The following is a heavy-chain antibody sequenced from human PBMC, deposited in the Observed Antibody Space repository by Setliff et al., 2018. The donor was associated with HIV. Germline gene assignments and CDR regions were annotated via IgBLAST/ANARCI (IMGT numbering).Heavy chain of an antibody. J-gene: IGHJ4*02. D-gene: IGHD2-15*01. V-gene: IGHV5-51*01. CDR2: IYPGDSDT. CDR1: GYSFTSYW. CDR3: ARGRGGYFGGGRYYNLPYFDS. Sequence: PGESLKISCKGSGYSFTSYWIGWVRQMPGKGLEWMGIIYPGDSDTRYSPSFQGQVTISADKSISTAYLQWSSLKASDTAMYYCARGRGGYFGGGRYYNLPYFDSWGQGTLVTVSS.